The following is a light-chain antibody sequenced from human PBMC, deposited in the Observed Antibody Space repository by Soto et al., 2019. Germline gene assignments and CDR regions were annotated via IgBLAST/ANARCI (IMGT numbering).Light chain of an antibody. J-gene: IGLJ2*01. CDR2: DVS. CDR1: SSDVGGYDY. V-gene: IGLV2-14*01. Sequence: QSALTQPASVSGSPGQSITISCTGTSSDVGGYDYVYWYQQHPGKAPKLRIYDVSNRPSGVSNRFSGSKSGNTAFLTISGLQAEDAVDYYCSSYSSISTLVFGAGAKLTVL. CDR3: SSYSSISTLV.